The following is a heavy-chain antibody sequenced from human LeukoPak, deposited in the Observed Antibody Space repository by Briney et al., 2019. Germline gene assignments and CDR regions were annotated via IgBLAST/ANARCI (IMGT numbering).Heavy chain of an antibody. Sequence: ASVKVSCKASGYTFTSYYMHWVRQAPGQGLEWMGIINPSGGSTSYAQKFQGRVTMTRDTSTSTVYMKLSSLRSEDAAVYYCARDIPPYAFDIWGQGTMVTVSS. CDR2: INPSGGST. J-gene: IGHJ3*02. CDR3: ARDIPPYAFDI. V-gene: IGHV1-46*01. CDR1: GYTFTSYY.